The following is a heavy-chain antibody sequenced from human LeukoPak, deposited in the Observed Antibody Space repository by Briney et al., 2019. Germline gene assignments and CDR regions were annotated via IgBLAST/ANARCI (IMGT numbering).Heavy chain of an antibody. CDR1: GGSISSYY. Sequence: SETLSLTCTVSGGSISSYYWSWIRQPPGKGLEWMGYIYYSGSTNYNPSLKSQVTISVDTSKNKFSLKLSSVTAADTAVYYCARGGSFLKYNWFDPWGQGTLVTVSS. CDR2: IYYSGST. J-gene: IGHJ5*02. CDR3: ARGGSFLKYNWFDP. V-gene: IGHV4-59*01. D-gene: IGHD1-26*01.